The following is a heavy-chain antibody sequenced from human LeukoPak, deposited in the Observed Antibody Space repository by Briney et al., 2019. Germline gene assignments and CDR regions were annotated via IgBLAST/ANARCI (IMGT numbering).Heavy chain of an antibody. CDR1: GFTFSSYA. J-gene: IGHJ4*02. Sequence: GGSLRLSCAASGFTFSSYAMSWVRQAPGKGLEWVANIKQDGSEKYYVDSVKGRFTISRDNAKNSLYLQMNSLRAEDTAVYYCARDQFWWGNYFDYWGQGTLVTVSS. CDR3: ARDQFWWGNYFDY. V-gene: IGHV3-7*01. CDR2: IKQDGSEK. D-gene: IGHD2-21*01.